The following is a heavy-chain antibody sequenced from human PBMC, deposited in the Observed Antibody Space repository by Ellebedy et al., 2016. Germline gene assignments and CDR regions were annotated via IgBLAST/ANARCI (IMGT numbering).Heavy chain of an antibody. CDR1: GFTFRSYW. V-gene: IGHV3-7*05. J-gene: IGHJ4*02. CDR3: ARDEGYGLPHDY. Sequence: GESLKISXAASGFTFRSYWMSWVRQAPGKGLEWVANIKYDGSEKHYVDSVKGRFTISKDNAKNSLYLQMNSLRAEDTALYYCARDEGYGLPHDYWGQGTLVTVSS. CDR2: IKYDGSEK. D-gene: IGHD5-12*01.